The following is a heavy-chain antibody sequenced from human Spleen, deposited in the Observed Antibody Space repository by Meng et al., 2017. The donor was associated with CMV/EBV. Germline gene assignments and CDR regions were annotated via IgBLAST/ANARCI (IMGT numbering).Heavy chain of an antibody. Sequence: GGSIGSGSHYWRWLRQHPGKGLEWIGNVYFTGGTYYNPSLKSRVSISADTSKTQFSLNLSSMTAADTAVYYCARGGATRENYYDFWGQGTLVTVSS. V-gene: IGHV4-31*02. CDR3: ARGGATRENYYDF. J-gene: IGHJ4*02. CDR1: GGSIGSGSHY. D-gene: IGHD4/OR15-4a*01. CDR2: VYFTGGT.